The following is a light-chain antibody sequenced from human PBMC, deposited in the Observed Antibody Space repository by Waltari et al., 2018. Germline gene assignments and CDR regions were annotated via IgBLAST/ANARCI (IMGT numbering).Light chain of an antibody. CDR3: QQYDISPLT. V-gene: IGKV3-20*01. J-gene: IGKJ4*01. Sequence: EMVLTQSPGTLSLSPGERATLSCRASQTVRTTYLAWYQQKPGQAPTLLIYGASSRATGIPDRFSGSGSWTDFSLTISSLEPEDFAVYYCQQYDISPLTFGGGTKVEIK. CDR2: GAS. CDR1: QTVRTTY.